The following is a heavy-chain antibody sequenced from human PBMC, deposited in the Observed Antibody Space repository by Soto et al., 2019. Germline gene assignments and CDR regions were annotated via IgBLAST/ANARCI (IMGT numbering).Heavy chain of an antibody. CDR3: ARTSIVSFLFDS. D-gene: IGHD2-15*01. CDR1: GFSLSNVRMS. CDR2: IFSNDEK. Sequence: QVTLKESGPVLVKATETLTLTCTVSGFSLSNVRMSVSWIRQPPGKALEWLAHIFSNDEKSYSTSLKSRLTISKDTSRGQVVLTMTNMDPVDTATYYCARTSIVSFLFDSWGQGILVTVSS. J-gene: IGHJ4*02. V-gene: IGHV2-26*01.